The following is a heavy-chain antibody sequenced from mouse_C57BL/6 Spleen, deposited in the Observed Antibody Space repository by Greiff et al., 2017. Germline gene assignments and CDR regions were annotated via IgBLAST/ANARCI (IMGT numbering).Heavy chain of an antibody. J-gene: IGHJ4*01. D-gene: IGHD2-4*01. CDR3: ARSHYDSLYAMDY. CDR2: IDPSDSYT. CDR1: GYTFTSYW. Sequence: QVQLKQPGAELVMPGASVKLSCKASGYTFTSYWMHWVKQRPGQGLEWIGEIDPSDSYTNYNQKFKGKSTLTVDKSSSTAYMQLSSLTSEDSAVYYCARSHYDSLYAMDYWGQGTSVTVSS. V-gene: IGHV1-69*01.